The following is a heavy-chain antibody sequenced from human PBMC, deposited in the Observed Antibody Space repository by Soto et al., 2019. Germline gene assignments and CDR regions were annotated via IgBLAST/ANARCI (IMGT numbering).Heavy chain of an antibody. Sequence: QVQLVESGGGEVQPGRSLTISCAASGFTFSTYGMHWVRQTPGKGLEWVAVISYDGTNKFYSDSVKGRFTFSRDNFKNTLTLQMNSLRADDTAVYSCAKDLQSYGDYDYYCY. CDR1: GFTFSTYG. CDR3: AKDLQSYGDYDYYCY. J-gene: IGHJ6*03. D-gene: IGHD2-21*02. V-gene: IGHV3-30*18. CDR2: ISYDGTNK.